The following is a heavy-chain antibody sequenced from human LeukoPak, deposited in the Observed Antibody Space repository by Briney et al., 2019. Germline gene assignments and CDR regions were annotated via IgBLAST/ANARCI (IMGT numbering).Heavy chain of an antibody. CDR1: GFTFGDYA. CDR2: IRSKAYGGTT. CDR3: SRGLSSSWPSLGY. V-gene: IGHV3-49*04. J-gene: IGHJ4*02. D-gene: IGHD6-13*01. Sequence: AGRSLRLSCTASGFTFGDYAMNWVRQAPGKGLEWVGPIRSKAYGGTTEYAASVKGRFTISRDDSKSIAYLQMNSLKSEDTAVYYCSRGLSSSWPSLGYWGQGTLVTVPS.